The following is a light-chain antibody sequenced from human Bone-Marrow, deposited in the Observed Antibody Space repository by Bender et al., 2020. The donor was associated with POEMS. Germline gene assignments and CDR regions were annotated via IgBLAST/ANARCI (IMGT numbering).Light chain of an antibody. J-gene: IGLJ2*01. CDR3: SSYTSSSTLV. CDR1: SSDVGGYNY. Sequence: QSALTQPRSVSGSPGQSVTISCTGTSSDVGGYNYVSWYQQHPGKAPKFMIYDVNKRPSGVSDRFSGSKSGDTASLIISGLQAEDEADYYCSSYTSSSTLVFGGGTKLTVL. V-gene: IGLV2-11*01. CDR2: DVN.